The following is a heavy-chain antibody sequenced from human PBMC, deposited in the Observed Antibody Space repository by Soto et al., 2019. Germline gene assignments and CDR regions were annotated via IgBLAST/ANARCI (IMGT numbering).Heavy chain of an antibody. J-gene: IGHJ4*02. V-gene: IGHV3-33*01. D-gene: IGHD5-18*01. CDR2: IWYDGSNK. CDR3: ARDRRQQLWYFEY. Sequence: QVQLVESGGGVVQPGRSLRLSCAASGFTFSSYGMHWVRQAPGKGLEWVAVIWYDGSNKYYADSVKGRFTISRDNSKNTLYLQMNSLRAEDTAVYYCARDRRQQLWYFEYWGQGTLVTVSS. CDR1: GFTFSSYG.